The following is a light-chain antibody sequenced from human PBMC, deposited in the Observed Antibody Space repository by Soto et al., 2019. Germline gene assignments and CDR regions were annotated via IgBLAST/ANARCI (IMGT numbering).Light chain of an antibody. V-gene: IGLV2-14*03. CDR1: SSDVGAYNY. CDR3: SSYTSATTYV. J-gene: IGLJ1*01. CDR2: DVS. Sequence: QSVLTQPASVSGSPGQSITISCTGTSSDVGAYNYDSWYQQHHPGEAPKLIIYDVSHRPSGVSNRFSGSKSGNTASLTISGFQTEDEADYYCSSYTSATTYVFGTGTKLTVL.